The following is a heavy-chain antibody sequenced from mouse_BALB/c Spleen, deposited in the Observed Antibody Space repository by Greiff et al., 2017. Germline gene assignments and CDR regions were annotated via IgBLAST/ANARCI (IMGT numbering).Heavy chain of an antibody. CDR2: INPYNDGT. D-gene: IGHD1-1*01. CDR3: ASHYYGSSSYYYAMDY. CDR1: GYTFTSYV. V-gene: IGHV1-14*01. Sequence: LQQSGTVLARPGASVKMSCKASGYTFTSYVMHWVKQKPGQGLEWIGYINPYNDGTKYNEKFKGKATLTSDKSSSTAYMELSSLTSEDSAVYYCASHYYGSSSYYYAMDYWGQGTSVTVSS. J-gene: IGHJ4*01.